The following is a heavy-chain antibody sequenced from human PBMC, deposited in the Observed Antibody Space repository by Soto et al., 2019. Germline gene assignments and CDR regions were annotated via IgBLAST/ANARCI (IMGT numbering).Heavy chain of an antibody. V-gene: IGHV3-73*01. J-gene: IGHJ3*02. CDR1: GFTFSGSA. D-gene: IGHD6-13*01. Sequence: GSLRLSCAASGFTFSGSAMHWVRQASGKGLEWVGRIRSKANSYATAYAASVKGRFTISRDDSKNTAYLQMNSLKTEDTAVYYCTRFGSSWNDAFDIWGQGTMVTVSS. CDR2: IRSKANSYAT. CDR3: TRFGSSWNDAFDI.